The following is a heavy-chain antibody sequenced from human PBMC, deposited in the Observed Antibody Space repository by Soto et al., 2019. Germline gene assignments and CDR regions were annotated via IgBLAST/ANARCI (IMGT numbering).Heavy chain of an antibody. CDR2: IHRDGTT. J-gene: IGHJ6*02. V-gene: IGHV4-4*07. CDR3: SRVGCSNRKCYTRGMDV. Sequence: SETLSLTCTVSGVSISGYYWSWVRQAAGKRRERGRLIHRDGTTNNSPALKSRDPMALNTSKEQFSLHFSSVTAADKAVYYSSRVGCSNRKCYTRGMDVWGQGTTVTVSS. D-gene: IGHD2-2*01. CDR1: GVSISGYY.